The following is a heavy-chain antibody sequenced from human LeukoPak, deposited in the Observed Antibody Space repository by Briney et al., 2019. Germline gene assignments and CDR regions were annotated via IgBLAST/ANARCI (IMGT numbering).Heavy chain of an antibody. J-gene: IGHJ4*02. V-gene: IGHV1-2*02. D-gene: IGHD3-3*01. Sequence: ASVKVSCKASGYTFTGYYMHWVRQAPGQGLEWMGWINPNSGDTNYAQKFQGRVTMTRDTSTSTVYMELSSLRSEDTAVYYCARSGSGYYEIDYWGQGTLVTVSS. CDR2: INPNSGDT. CDR3: ARSGSGYYEIDY. CDR1: GYTFTGYY.